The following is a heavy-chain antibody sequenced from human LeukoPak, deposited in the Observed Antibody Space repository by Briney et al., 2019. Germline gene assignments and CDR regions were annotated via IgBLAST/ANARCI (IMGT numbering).Heavy chain of an antibody. CDR1: GYTFTSYD. Sequence: ASVKVSCKASGYTFTSYDINWVRQATGQGLEWMGWMNPNSGNTGYAQKFQGRVTITADESTSTAYMELSSLRSEDTAVYYCAREEYCSSTSCYVDYWGQGTLVTVSS. D-gene: IGHD2-2*01. CDR2: MNPNSGNT. J-gene: IGHJ4*02. V-gene: IGHV1-8*03. CDR3: AREEYCSSTSCYVDY.